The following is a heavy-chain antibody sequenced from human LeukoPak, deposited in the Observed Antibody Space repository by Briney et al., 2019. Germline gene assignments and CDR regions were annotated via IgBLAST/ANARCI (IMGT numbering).Heavy chain of an antibody. D-gene: IGHD2-21*02. Sequence: GGSLRLSCAASGFTFSSYAMSWVRQAPGKGLEWVSVIYSGGSTYYADSVKGRFTISRDNSKNTLYLQMNSLRAEDTAVYYCARDRLYCGGDCRDVWGQGTTVTVSS. J-gene: IGHJ6*02. CDR2: IYSGGST. CDR3: ARDRLYCGGDCRDV. CDR1: GFTFSSYA. V-gene: IGHV3-53*01.